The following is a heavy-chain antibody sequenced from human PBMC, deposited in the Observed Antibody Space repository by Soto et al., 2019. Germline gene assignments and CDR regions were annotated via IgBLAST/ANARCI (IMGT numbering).Heavy chain of an antibody. CDR2: ISLSGSDM. Sequence: PGGSLRLSCAASGFTFSSYTMNWVRQAPGKGLEWVSYISLSGSDMYYAGSVKGRFTISRDNAKNSLSLQMNSLRAEDTAVYYCVRDHIWSFDYWGQGTPVTVYS. V-gene: IGHV3-48*01. CDR3: VRDHIWSFDY. CDR1: GFTFSSYT. J-gene: IGHJ4*02. D-gene: IGHD3-10*01.